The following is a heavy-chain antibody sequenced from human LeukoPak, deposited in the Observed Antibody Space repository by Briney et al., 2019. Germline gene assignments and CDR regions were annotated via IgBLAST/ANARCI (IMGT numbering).Heavy chain of an antibody. D-gene: IGHD6-19*01. J-gene: IGHJ4*02. CDR2: VHTSGST. Sequence: PSGTLSLTCTVSGDSITNYYWTWIRQSAGKGPEWIGRVHTSGSTSYNPSLKSRLNMSVDTSKNQFSLLLSSVTAADTAVYFCARDSGSGWPLFDDWGQGTLVTVSS. CDR3: ARDSGSGWPLFDD. CDR1: GDSITNYY. V-gene: IGHV4-4*07.